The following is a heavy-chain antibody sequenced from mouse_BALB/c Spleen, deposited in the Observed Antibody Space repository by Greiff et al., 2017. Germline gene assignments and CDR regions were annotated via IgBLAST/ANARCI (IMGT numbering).Heavy chain of an antibody. Sequence: EVKLQESGGGLVQPGGSRKLSCAASGFTFSSFGMHWVRQAPEKGLEWVAYISSGSSTIYYADTVKGRFTISRDNPKNTLFLQMTSLRSEDTAMYYCARYGNYYFDYWGQGTTLTVSS. J-gene: IGHJ2*01. V-gene: IGHV5-17*02. CDR1: GFTFSSFG. D-gene: IGHD2-1*01. CDR2: ISSGSSTI. CDR3: ARYGNYYFDY.